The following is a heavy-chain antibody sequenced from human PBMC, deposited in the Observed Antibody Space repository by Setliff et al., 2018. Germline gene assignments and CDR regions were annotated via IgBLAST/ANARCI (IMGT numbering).Heavy chain of an antibody. J-gene: IGHJ4*02. V-gene: IGHV3-53*01. CDR3: AKDTVPDGIWDFDS. D-gene: IGHD4-17*01. CDR1: GFTFSDYS. CDR2: IVQNSNT. Sequence: PGESLTISCATSGFTFSDYSLTWVRQAPGKGLEWVAGIVQNSNTFYPDSMKGRFTISRDNSRNTISLQINDLRAEDTATYYCAKDTVPDGIWDFDSWGQGLLVTVSS.